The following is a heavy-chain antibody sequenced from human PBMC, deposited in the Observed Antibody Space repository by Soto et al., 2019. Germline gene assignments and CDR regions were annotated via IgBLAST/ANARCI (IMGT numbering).Heavy chain of an antibody. V-gene: IGHV4-39*01. CDR2: IYYRGNA. CDR1: DDSINSDKYY. CDR3: ARLEGLATISYYFDF. D-gene: IGHD3-9*01. J-gene: IGHJ4*02. Sequence: QLQLQESGPGLVKPSETLSLTCSVSDDSINSDKYYWGWIRQPPGKGLEWIGSIYYRGNAYYNPSLQTRVTMSRDKSRSQFSLKLNSVTAADSAVYFCARLEGLATISYYFDFWGPGALVTVSS.